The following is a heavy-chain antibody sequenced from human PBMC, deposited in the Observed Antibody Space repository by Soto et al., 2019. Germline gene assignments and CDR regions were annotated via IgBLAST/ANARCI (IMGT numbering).Heavy chain of an antibody. CDR2: IIPIFGTA. CDR3: ASLYCSGGSCYSGRGRGFDY. J-gene: IGHJ4*02. CDR1: GGTFSSYA. D-gene: IGHD2-15*01. Sequence: QVQLVQSGAEVKKPGSSVKVSCKASGGTFSSYAISWVRQAPGQGLEWMGGIIPIFGTANYAQKFQGRVTITADKSTSTAYMGLSSLRSEDTAVYYCASLYCSGGSCYSGRGRGFDYWGQGTLVTVSS. V-gene: IGHV1-69*06.